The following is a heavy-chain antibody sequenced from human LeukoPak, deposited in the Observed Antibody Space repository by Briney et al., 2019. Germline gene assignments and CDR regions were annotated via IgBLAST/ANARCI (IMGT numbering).Heavy chain of an antibody. Sequence: SETLSLTCAVSGGSISTYYWSWIRQPPGKGLEWIGYIYYSGSTNYNPSLKSRVTISVDTSKNQFSLKLSSVTAADTAVYYCARDRYDSSAFDIWGQGTMVTVSS. CDR1: GGSISTYY. D-gene: IGHD3-22*01. CDR3: ARDRYDSSAFDI. J-gene: IGHJ3*02. CDR2: IYYSGST. V-gene: IGHV4-59*01.